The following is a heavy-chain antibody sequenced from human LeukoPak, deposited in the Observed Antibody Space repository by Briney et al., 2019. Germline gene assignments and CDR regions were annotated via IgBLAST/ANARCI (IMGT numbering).Heavy chain of an antibody. CDR3: ARGQHPHDYGDHGLCDL. V-gene: IGHV3-48*03. J-gene: IGHJ5*02. CDR1: GFTFSNSD. Sequence: GGSLRLSYTPSSGFTFSNSDMNRVRQAPGKGLEWISYIRSSGDLRYYAESVKGRFSISRDNAKNSLFLQMNSLRVEDTAIYYCARGQHPHDYGDHGLCDLWGQGTLVTVSS. D-gene: IGHD4-17*01. CDR2: IRSSGDLR.